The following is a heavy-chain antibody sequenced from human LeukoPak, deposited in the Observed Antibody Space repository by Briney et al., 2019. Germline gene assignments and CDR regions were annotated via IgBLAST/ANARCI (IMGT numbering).Heavy chain of an antibody. V-gene: IGHV3-21*06. CDR1: GFSFSSYS. D-gene: IGHD5-12*01. CDR2: ISSTSTYI. Sequence: GGSLRLSCVASGFSFSSYSMNWVRRAPGKGLEWVSSISSTSTYIYYTDSVKGRFTISRDNAKNSLYLQMDSLRAEDTAVYYCARTFWDKSNGYDYYFDYWGQGALVTVSS. J-gene: IGHJ4*02. CDR3: ARTFWDKSNGYDYYFDY.